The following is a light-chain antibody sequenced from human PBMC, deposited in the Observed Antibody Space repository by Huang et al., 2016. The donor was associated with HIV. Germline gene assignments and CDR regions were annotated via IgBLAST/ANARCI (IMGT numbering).Light chain of an antibody. CDR2: DAS. Sequence: EVVLTQSPSTLSLSPGERATLSCRASQIVTNFLSWYQQKPGQPPSLLIYDASTSATGIPPRFSGSGSGTDFTLTISSLEPEDFAVYYCQQRNDWPPYTFGQGTRLEIK. J-gene: IGKJ2*01. CDR1: QIVTNF. CDR3: QQRNDWPPYT. V-gene: IGKV3-11*01.